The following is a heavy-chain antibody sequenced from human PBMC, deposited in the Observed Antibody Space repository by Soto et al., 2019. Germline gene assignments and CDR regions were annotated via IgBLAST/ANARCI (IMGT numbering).Heavy chain of an antibody. D-gene: IGHD3-16*01. CDR1: GGSISSYY. J-gene: IGHJ4*02. V-gene: IGHV4-59*08. CDR2: IYYSGST. Sequence: QVQLQESGPGLVKPSETLSLTCTVSGGSISSYYWSWIRQPPGKGLEWIGYIYYSGSTNYNPSLKSRVTISVDTSKNQFSLKLSSVTAADTAVYYCASGGVLPYYFDYWGQGTLVTVSS. CDR3: ASGGVLPYYFDY.